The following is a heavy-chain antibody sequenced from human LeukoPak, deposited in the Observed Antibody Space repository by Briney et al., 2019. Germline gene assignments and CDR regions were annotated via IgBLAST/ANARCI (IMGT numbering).Heavy chain of an antibody. J-gene: IGHJ3*02. D-gene: IGHD5-18*01. CDR2: ISAYNGNT. CDR1: GYTFPNYY. CDR3: ARDRGAGGIQLWSRNAFDI. V-gene: IGHV1-18*04. Sequence: ASVKVSCKASGYTFPNYYLHWVRQAPGQGLEWMGWISAYNGNTNYAQKLQGRVTMTTDTSTSTAYMELRSLRSDDTAVYYCARDRGAGGIQLWSRNAFDIWGQGTMVTVSS.